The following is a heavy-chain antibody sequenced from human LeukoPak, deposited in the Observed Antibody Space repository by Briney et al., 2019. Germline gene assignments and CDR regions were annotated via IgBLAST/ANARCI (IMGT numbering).Heavy chain of an antibody. D-gene: IGHD1-26*01. CDR3: ASYSGSYISN. CDR1: GDSVSSNSVA. J-gene: IGHJ4*02. V-gene: IGHV6-1*01. CDR2: TYYRSKWYS. Sequence: SQTLSLTCDISGDSVSSNSVAWGWIRQSPSRGLEWLGRTYYRSKWYSDYAVSVKSRITVNVDTSKNQFSLQLNSVTPEDTAVYYCASYSGSYISNWGQGTLVTVSS.